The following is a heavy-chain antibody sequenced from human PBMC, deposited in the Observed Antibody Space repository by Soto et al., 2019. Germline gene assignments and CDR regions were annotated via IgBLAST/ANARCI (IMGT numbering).Heavy chain of an antibody. CDR3: ANARPYYDYIWGSYRPAGYYYYMDV. CDR2: ISGSGGST. D-gene: IGHD3-16*02. CDR1: GFTFSSYA. Sequence: GGSLRLSCAASGFTFSSYAMSWVRQAPGKGLEWVSAISGSGGSTYYANSVKGQFTISRDNSKNTLYLQMNSLRAEDTAVYYCANARPYYDYIWGSYRPAGYYYYMDVWGKGTTVTVSS. J-gene: IGHJ6*03. V-gene: IGHV3-23*01.